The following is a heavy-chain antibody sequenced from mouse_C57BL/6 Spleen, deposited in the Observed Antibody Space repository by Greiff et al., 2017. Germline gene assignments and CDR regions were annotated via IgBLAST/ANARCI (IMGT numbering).Heavy chain of an antibody. V-gene: IGHV14-2*01. CDR3: ARSKAFVV. CDR1: GFNINDYY. J-gene: IGHJ1*03. CDR2: IDPDDGET. Sequence: VQLQQSGAELVKPGASVKLSCTASGFNINDYYMHWVKQRTEQGLEWIGRIDPDDGETKSAPKFQGKATITADTSSTTAYLQLSSLTSEDTAVYYCARSKAFVVWGTGTTVTVSS.